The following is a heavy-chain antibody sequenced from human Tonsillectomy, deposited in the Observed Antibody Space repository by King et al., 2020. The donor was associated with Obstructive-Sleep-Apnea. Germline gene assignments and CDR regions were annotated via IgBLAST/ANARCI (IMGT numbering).Heavy chain of an antibody. CDR1: GVTFSSYG. D-gene: IGHD2-21*02. CDR3: AKPPVTVTASYYFDY. CDR2: LWYDGSNK. Sequence: VQLVESGGGVVQPGRSLRLSFAASGVTFSSYGMHWVRQAPGKGLGWVAVLWYDGSNKYYADSVKGLFTISRDNSKNTLYLQMNSLRAEDTAVYYCAKPPVTVTASYYFDYWGQGTLVTVSS. J-gene: IGHJ4*02. V-gene: IGHV3-33*06.